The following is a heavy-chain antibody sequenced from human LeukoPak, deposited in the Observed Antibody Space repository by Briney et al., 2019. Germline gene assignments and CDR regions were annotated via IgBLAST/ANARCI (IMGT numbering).Heavy chain of an antibody. V-gene: IGHV1-18*01. J-gene: IGHJ1*01. CDR3: ARDSADCSGGSCYSAEYFQH. CDR1: NYPFTSYG. D-gene: IGHD2-15*01. CDR2: ISGYNGNT. Sequence: GASVKVSCKASNYPFTSYGISWVRQAPGQGLEWMGRISGYNGNTNYAQKIQGRVTMTTDTSTSTAYMELRSLRSDDTAMYYCARDSADCSGGSCYSAEYFQHWGQGTLVTVSS.